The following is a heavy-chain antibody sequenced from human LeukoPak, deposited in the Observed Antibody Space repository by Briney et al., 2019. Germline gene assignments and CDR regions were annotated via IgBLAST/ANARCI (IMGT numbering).Heavy chain of an antibody. V-gene: IGHV3-30*04. J-gene: IGHJ4*02. CDR2: ISYGGANR. D-gene: IGHD2-15*01. CDR1: GFSFSAYS. Sequence: GRSLRLSCVASGFSFSAYSVHWVRQAPGRGLDWVAFISYGGANRYYADSVKGRFTISRDNAKNSLYLQMNSLRAEDTAVYYCARAYCSGGGCYSGKYYFDYWGQGTLVTVSS. CDR3: ARAYCSGGGCYSGKYYFDY.